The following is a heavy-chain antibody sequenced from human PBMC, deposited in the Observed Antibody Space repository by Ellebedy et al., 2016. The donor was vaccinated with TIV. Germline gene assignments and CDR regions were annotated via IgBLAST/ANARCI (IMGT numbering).Heavy chain of an antibody. CDR2: ISYDGSNK. CDR3: ARDPSFRDFWSGKVTYGMDV. CDR1: GFTFSSYA. D-gene: IGHD3-3*01. Sequence: GESLKISXAASGFTFSSYAMHWVRQAPGKGLEWVAVISYDGSNKYYADSVKGRFTISRDNSKNTLYLQMNSLRAEDTAVYYCARDPSFRDFWSGKVTYGMDVWGQGTTVTVSS. J-gene: IGHJ6*02. V-gene: IGHV3-30*04.